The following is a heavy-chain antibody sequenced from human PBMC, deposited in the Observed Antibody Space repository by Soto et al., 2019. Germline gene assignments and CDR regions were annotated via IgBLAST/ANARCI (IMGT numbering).Heavy chain of an antibody. CDR1: GYTFATST. D-gene: IGHD4-17*01. Sequence: QLQLVQSGPEAKKPGASVKVSCKAYGYTFATSTISWLRQAPGQGPEWMGWMKAYSGNTNYAQKLQGRLTMTTDTSTSTAYMELRSLTTDDTAIYYCAIADYGDDDYWGQGTLVTVSS. J-gene: IGHJ4*02. CDR2: MKAYSGNT. V-gene: IGHV1-18*01. CDR3: AIADYGDDDY.